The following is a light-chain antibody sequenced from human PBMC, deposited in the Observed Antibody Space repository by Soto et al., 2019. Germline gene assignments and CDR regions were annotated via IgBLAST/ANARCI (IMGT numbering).Light chain of an antibody. CDR1: EGVASNY. CDR2: TAS. V-gene: IGKV3-20*01. Sequence: EIVLKQSPGALSGTRGDIAALLCSASEGVASNYLAWYQQKPGRAPRLLIYTASTRATDIPDRFSGSGSGTDFTLTISRLEPEDVAVYSCQQYGSSPWAFGQGTKVDIK. J-gene: IGKJ1*01. CDR3: QQYGSSPWA.